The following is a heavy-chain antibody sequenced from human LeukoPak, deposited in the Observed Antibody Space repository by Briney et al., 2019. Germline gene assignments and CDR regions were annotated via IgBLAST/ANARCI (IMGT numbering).Heavy chain of an antibody. CDR2: ISRSSDYR. J-gene: IGHJ6*02. CDR3: ARDLNYYDSSTYDPYYGMDV. CDR1: GFTFSTSS. Sequence: GGSLRLPRAASGFTFSTSSINWVRQAPGKGLEWVSSISRSSDYRSYGDSVKGRFTISRDNAKNSLYLQMNSLRAEHTAVYYCARDLNYYDSSTYDPYYGMDVWGQGTTVTVSS. D-gene: IGHD3-22*01. V-gene: IGHV3-21*01.